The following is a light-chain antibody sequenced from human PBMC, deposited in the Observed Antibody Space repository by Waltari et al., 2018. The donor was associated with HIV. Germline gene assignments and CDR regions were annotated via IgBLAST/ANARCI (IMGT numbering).Light chain of an antibody. CDR3: QQYKSYSLT. J-gene: IGKJ1*01. CDR1: QSINTW. V-gene: IGKV1-5*03. CDR2: RAF. Sequence: DIQMTQSPSTLSASVGDRVTITCRASQSINTWLAWYQQIPGKAPKLLIYRAFNLEDGVPSRFSGRGSGAEFTLTISSLQPDDFGTYYCQQYKSYSLTFGQGTKVEIK.